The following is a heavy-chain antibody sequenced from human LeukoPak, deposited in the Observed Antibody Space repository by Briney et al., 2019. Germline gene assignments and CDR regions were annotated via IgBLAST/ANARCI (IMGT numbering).Heavy chain of an antibody. D-gene: IGHD3-3*01. Sequence: ASVTVSCKASGGTFSSYAISWVRQAPGQGLEWMGGIIPIFGTANYAQKFQGRVTITADESTSTAYMELSSLRSEDTAVYYCARDLGGGYDFYYFDYWGQGTLVTVSS. J-gene: IGHJ4*02. CDR2: IIPIFGTA. V-gene: IGHV1-69*13. CDR1: GGTFSSYA. CDR3: ARDLGGGYDFYYFDY.